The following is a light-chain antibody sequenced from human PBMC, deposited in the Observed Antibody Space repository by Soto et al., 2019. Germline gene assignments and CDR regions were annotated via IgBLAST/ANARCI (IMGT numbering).Light chain of an antibody. Sequence: DIVLSQSPGIMYLSPGERATLSCRASQSVPNTYFAWYQQKPGQPPRLLISGASHRATGIPDRFSGSGSGTDFTLTISRLEPEDFEVYFCQQFGNSPWTFGQGTRLEI. J-gene: IGKJ1*01. CDR3: QQFGNSPWT. CDR2: GAS. V-gene: IGKV3-20*01. CDR1: QSVPNTY.